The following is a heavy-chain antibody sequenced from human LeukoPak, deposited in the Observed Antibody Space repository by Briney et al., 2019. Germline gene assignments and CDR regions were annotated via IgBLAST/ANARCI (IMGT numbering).Heavy chain of an antibody. V-gene: IGHV1-18*01. Sequence: ASVRVSCKASGYTFHNYGISWVRPAPGQGLELMGWVSSYNGDTNYAKKFQGRVTMSTDTSTSTAYMELRSLRFDDTAIYYCAKDWHILTGRNCFDPWGQGTLVTVSS. J-gene: IGHJ5*02. CDR1: GYTFHNYG. CDR3: AKDWHILTGRNCFDP. CDR2: VSSYNGDT. D-gene: IGHD3-9*01.